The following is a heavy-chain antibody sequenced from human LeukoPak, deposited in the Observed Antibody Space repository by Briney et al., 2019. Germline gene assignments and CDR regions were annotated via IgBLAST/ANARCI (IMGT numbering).Heavy chain of an antibody. CDR3: ARRGSGWQLDC. D-gene: IGHD6-19*01. CDR2: IYYSGST. Sequence: SETLSLTCNVSGVSISSSIYYWGWIRQPPGKGLEWIGSIYYSGSTYYNPSLRSRVTISVDTSKNQFSLNLSSVTATDTAVYFCARRGSGWQLDCWGQGTLVTVSS. V-gene: IGHV4-39*01. CDR1: GVSISSSIYY. J-gene: IGHJ4*02.